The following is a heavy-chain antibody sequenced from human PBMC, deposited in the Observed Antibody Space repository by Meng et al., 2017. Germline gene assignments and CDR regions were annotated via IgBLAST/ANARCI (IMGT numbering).Heavy chain of an antibody. CDR2: IYHSGST. D-gene: IGHD3-9*01. CDR1: GGSISSSSYY. CDR3: ARVAVGYFDRAPYYFDY. Sequence: SETLSLTCTVSGGSISSSSYYWGWIRQPPGKGLEWIGSIYHSGSTYYNPSLKSRVTISVDTSKNQFSLKLSSVTAADTAVYYCARVAVGYFDRAPYYFDYWGQGTLVTVSS. V-gene: IGHV4-39*07. J-gene: IGHJ4*02.